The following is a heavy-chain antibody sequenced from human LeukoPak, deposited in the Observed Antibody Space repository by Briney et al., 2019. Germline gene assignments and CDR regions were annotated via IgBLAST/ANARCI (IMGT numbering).Heavy chain of an antibody. J-gene: IGHJ4*02. V-gene: IGHV3-74*01. CDR3: ARGSGYSH. CDR1: GFTFSNYW. Sequence: GGSLRLSCAASGFTFSNYWMHWVRQAPGKGLVWVSRINSDGINTSYADSVKGRFTISRDNSENTVYLQMNCVRAEDTAVYYCARGSGYSHWGQGTLVTVSS. D-gene: IGHD3-3*01. CDR2: INSDGINT.